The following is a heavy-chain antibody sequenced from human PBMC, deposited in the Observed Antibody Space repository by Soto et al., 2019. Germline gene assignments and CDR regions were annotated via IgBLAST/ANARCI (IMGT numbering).Heavy chain of an antibody. CDR2: INPSGGNT. CDR3: ATGLAAPQYYGMDV. J-gene: IGHJ6*02. D-gene: IGHD6-13*01. CDR1: GYTFTSHY. Sequence: ASVKVSCKASGYTFTSHYIHWVRQAPGQGLEWMGMINPSGGNTNYAQKFQGRLIMTRDTSTSTVYMELSSLRSDDTAVFYCATGLAAPQYYGMDVWGLGTTVTVSS. V-gene: IGHV1-46*01.